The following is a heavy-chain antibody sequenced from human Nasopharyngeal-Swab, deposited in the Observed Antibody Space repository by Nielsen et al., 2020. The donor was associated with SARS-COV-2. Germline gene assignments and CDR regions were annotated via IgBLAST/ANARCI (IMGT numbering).Heavy chain of an antibody. CDR1: GFTFSSSW. D-gene: IGHD3-10*01. J-gene: IGHJ5*02. V-gene: IGHV3-7*01. CDR3: ARGGSSLWWFDP. Sequence: GGSLRLSCAASGFTFSSSWMSWVRQAPGKGLEWVANIKQDGSEKYYVDSVKGRFTISRDNAKNSLYLQMNSLRAEDTAVYYCARGGSSLWWFDPWGQGTLVTVSS. CDR2: IKQDGSEK.